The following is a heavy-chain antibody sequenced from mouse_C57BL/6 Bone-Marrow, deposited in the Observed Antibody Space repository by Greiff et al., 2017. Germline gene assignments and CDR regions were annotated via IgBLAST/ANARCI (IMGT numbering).Heavy chain of an antibody. CDR2: IDPSDSYT. CDR1: GYTFTSYW. J-gene: IGHJ2*01. Sequence: QVQLQQPGAELVKPGASVKLSCKASGYTFTSYWMQWVKQRPGQGLEWIGAIDPSDSYTNYNQKFKGKATLTVDTSSSTAYMQLSSLASEDSAVYYCARGSRDDWGQGTTLTVSS. V-gene: IGHV1-50*01. D-gene: IGHD1-1*01. CDR3: ARGSRDD.